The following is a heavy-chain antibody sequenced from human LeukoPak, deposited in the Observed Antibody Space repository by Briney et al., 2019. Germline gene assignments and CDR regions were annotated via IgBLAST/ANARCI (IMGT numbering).Heavy chain of an antibody. V-gene: IGHV3-9*01. CDR1: GFTCDDYA. Sequence: PGGSLRLSCAASGFTCDDYAMHWVRQAPGKGLEWVSGISWNSGSIGYADSVKGRFTISRDNAKNSLYLQMNSLRAEDTALYYCATGNGYSSGWLGYYFDYWGQGTLVTVSS. CDR2: ISWNSGSI. J-gene: IGHJ4*02. CDR3: ATGNGYSSGWLGYYFDY. D-gene: IGHD6-19*01.